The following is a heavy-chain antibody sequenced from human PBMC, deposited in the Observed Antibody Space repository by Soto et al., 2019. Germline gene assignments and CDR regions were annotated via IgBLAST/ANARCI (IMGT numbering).Heavy chain of an antibody. J-gene: IGHJ4*02. CDR1: GGSISSYY. V-gene: IGHV4-59*01. Sequence: PSEILSLTCTVSGGSISSYYWSWIRQPPGKGLEWFGYIYYSGSTNYNPSLKSRVTISVDTSKNQFSLKLSSVTAADTAVYYCARDLPTLDYWGQGTLVTVSS. CDR2: IYYSGST. CDR3: ARDLPTLDY.